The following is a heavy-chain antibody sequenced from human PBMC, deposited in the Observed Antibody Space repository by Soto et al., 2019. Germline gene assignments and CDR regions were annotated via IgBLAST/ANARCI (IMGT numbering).Heavy chain of an antibody. CDR2: IYYSGST. CDR3: ARDQDYDSSGYGRHWFDP. Sequence: PSETLSLTCTVSGGSLSSGGYYWSWIRQHPGKGLEWIGYIYYSGSTYYNPSLKSRVTISVDTSKTQFSLKLSSVTAADTAVYYWARDQDYDSSGYGRHWFDPWGQGTVVTVSS. J-gene: IGHJ5*02. D-gene: IGHD3-22*01. CDR1: GGSLSSGGYY. V-gene: IGHV4-31*03.